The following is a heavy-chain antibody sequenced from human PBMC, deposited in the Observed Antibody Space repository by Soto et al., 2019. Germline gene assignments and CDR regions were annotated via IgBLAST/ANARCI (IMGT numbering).Heavy chain of an antibody. D-gene: IGHD6-19*01. V-gene: IGHV4-59*01. J-gene: IGHJ6*02. Sequence: PSETLSLTCTVSGGSISSYYWSWIRQPPGKGLEWIGYIYYSGSTNYNPSLKSRVTISVDTSKNQFSLKLSSVTAADTAVYYCARRGRIAVADYYYYYGMDVWGQGTTVTVSS. CDR3: ARRGRIAVADYYYYYGMDV. CDR1: GGSISSYY. CDR2: IYYSGST.